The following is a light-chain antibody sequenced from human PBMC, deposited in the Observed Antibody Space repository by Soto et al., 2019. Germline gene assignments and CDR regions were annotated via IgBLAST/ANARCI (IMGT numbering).Light chain of an antibody. V-gene: IGKV2D-29*02. J-gene: IGKJ5*01. CDR1: QSRLPITGETF. CDR3: MQSTQLPPT. Sequence: DVVLPQTPLSLSVAPGQPASISCKARQSRLPITGETFLFWYLQKPGQSPQLLIYEVSTRVSGVPDRFSCSGSGTDFTLEISRVETDDVGIYYCMQSTQLPPTFGQGTQLEIK. CDR2: EVS.